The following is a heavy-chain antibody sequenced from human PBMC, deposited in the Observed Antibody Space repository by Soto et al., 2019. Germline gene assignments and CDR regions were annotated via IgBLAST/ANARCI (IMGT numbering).Heavy chain of an antibody. J-gene: IGHJ6*02. D-gene: IGHD2-8*01. Sequence: GGSLRLSCAASGFTFSSYAMSWVRQAPGKGLEWVSAISGGGGSTYYADSVKGRFTISRDNSKNTLYLQMNSLRAEDTAVYYCANEQECMLSCYYYGMDVWGQGTTVTVSS. CDR2: ISGGGGST. CDR1: GFTFSSYA. V-gene: IGHV3-23*01. CDR3: ANEQECMLSCYYYGMDV.